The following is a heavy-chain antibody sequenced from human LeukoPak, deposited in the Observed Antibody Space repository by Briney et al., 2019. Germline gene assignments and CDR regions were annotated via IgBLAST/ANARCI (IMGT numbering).Heavy chain of an antibody. J-gene: IGHJ4*02. CDR3: AKDHGD. CDR1: GFTFSIYG. V-gene: IGHV3-23*01. D-gene: IGHD3-3*01. Sequence: GGSLRLSCAASGFTFSIYGMTWVRQAPGKGLEWVSTINSGGGTYYADSVKGRFTISRNNSKNTLDLQMNSLRAEDTAVYYCAKDHGDWGQGTLVTVSS. CDR2: INSGGGT.